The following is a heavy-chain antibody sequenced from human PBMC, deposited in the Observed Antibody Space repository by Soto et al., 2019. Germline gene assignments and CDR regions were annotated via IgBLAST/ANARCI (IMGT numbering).Heavy chain of an antibody. D-gene: IGHD3-22*01. J-gene: IGHJ1*01. Sequence: QVQLQESGPGLVKPSQTLSLACTVSGGSISSGEYYWSWIRQPPGKGLEWIGYIYYSGSTYYNPSLKSRVTIPKDTSKNQFSLKLSSVTAADTAVYYCARATRNSGGYYPEYFQHWGQGTLVTVSS. CDR3: ARATRNSGGYYPEYFQH. CDR2: IYYSGST. V-gene: IGHV4-30-4*01. CDR1: GGSISSGEYY.